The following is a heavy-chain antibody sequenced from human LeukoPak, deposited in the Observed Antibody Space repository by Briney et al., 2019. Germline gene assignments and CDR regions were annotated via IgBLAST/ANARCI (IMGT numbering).Heavy chain of an antibody. CDR3: ARGLRYCSGGSCYYLA. Sequence: PGGSLRLSCAASGFTFSSYSMNWVRQAPGKGLEWVSYISSSSSTIYYADSVKGRFTISRDNAKNSLYLQMNSLRAEDTAVYYCARGLRYCSGGSCYYLAWGQGTLVTVSS. CDR2: ISSSSSTI. D-gene: IGHD2-15*01. V-gene: IGHV3-48*01. J-gene: IGHJ4*02. CDR1: GFTFSSYS.